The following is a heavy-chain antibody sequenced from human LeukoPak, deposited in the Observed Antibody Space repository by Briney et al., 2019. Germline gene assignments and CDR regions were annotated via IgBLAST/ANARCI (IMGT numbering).Heavy chain of an antibody. CDR1: GFTFSSYS. D-gene: IGHD5-24*01. Sequence: GGSLRLSCAASGFTFSSYSMNWVRQAPGKGLEWVSYISSSSSTIYYADSVKGRFTISRDNAKNSLYLQMNSLRAEDTAVYYCASKGDGHNQLWSSDYWGQGTLVTVSS. CDR2: ISSSSSTI. CDR3: ASKGDGHNQLWSSDY. J-gene: IGHJ4*02. V-gene: IGHV3-48*01.